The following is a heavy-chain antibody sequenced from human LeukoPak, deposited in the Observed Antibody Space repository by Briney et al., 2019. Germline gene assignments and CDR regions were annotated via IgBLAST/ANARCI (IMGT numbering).Heavy chain of an antibody. CDR3: ARDYKCAFDN. CDR1: GFTFSDYI. V-gene: IGHV3-48*01. Sequence: GGSLRLSCAASGFTFSDYIMNWVRQAPGKGLEWISYIGIDSGNTNYADSVKGRFTISGDQAKNSLYLQMNSLRVEDTAVYYCARDYKCAFDNWGQGTLVTVSS. CDR2: IGIDSGNT. J-gene: IGHJ4*02. D-gene: IGHD1-1*01.